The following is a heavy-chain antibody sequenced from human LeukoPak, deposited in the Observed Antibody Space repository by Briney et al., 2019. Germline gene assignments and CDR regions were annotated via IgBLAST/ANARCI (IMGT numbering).Heavy chain of an antibody. J-gene: IGHJ4*02. CDR3: ARHVRFLEWLSSYYFDY. Sequence: SETLSLTCAVSGYSISSGYYWGWIRQPPGKGLEWIGSIYYSGTTYYNPSLKSRVTISVDTSKSQFSLGLTSVTAADTAVYYCARHVRFLEWLSSYYFDYWGQGTLVTVSS. V-gene: IGHV4-38-2*01. CDR1: GYSISSGYY. CDR2: IYYSGTT. D-gene: IGHD3-3*01.